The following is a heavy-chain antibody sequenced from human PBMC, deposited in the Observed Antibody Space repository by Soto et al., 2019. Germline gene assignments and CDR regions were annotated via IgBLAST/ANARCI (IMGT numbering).Heavy chain of an antibody. CDR1: GGTFSSYA. J-gene: IGHJ4*02. Sequence: SVKVSCKASGGTFSSYAISWVRQAPGQGLEWMGGIIPIFGTANYAQEFQGRVTITADESTSTAYMELSSLRSEDTAVYYCARGIAEMATMGDYFDYWGQGTLVTVSS. V-gene: IGHV1-69*13. D-gene: IGHD3-16*01. CDR2: IIPIFGTA. CDR3: ARGIAEMATMGDYFDY.